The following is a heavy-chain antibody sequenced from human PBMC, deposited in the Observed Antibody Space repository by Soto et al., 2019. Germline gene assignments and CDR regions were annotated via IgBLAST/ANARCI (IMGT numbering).Heavy chain of an antibody. J-gene: IGHJ4*02. CDR1: GFPFTNYG. V-gene: IGHV3-30*03. CDR3: AGGVARGPTGIFDY. D-gene: IGHD2-15*01. Sequence: QVQLVESGGGGVQPGRSLRLSCAASGFPFTNYGMHWVRQAPGKGLEWVAVISYDGSMKYYADSVKGRFTISRANAKNTLYVQMNSLRAVDTAVYYCAGGVARGPTGIFDYWGQGTLVTVSS. CDR2: ISYDGSMK.